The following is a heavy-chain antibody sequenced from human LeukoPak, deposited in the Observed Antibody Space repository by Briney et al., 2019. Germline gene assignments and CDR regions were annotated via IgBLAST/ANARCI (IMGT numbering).Heavy chain of an antibody. CDR3: AKGTATSCYTGFDY. Sequence: GGSLRLSCAASGFTLTSYAMNWVRQTPGKGLEWVSVISGDGGSTLYADSVNGRFTISRDNSKNTLFLQMNSLRADDTALYYCAKGTATSCYTGFDYWGQGTLVTVSS. V-gene: IGHV3-23*01. CDR1: GFTLTSYA. D-gene: IGHD2-2*02. CDR2: ISGDGGST. J-gene: IGHJ4*02.